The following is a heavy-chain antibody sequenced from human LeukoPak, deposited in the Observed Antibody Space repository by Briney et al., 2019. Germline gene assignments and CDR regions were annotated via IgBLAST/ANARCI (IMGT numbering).Heavy chain of an antibody. Sequence: GGSLRLSCAASGFTFDDHGMSCVRQVPGKGLEWVSGIKWDGGSTGYADSVKGRFTISRDKDKNTLYLQMNSLRAEDTAVYYCARDWAYHYYYYMDVWGKGTTVTVSS. V-gene: IGHV3-20*04. CDR1: GFTFDDHG. CDR3: ARDWAYHYYYYMDV. J-gene: IGHJ6*03. CDR2: IKWDGGST. D-gene: IGHD3-16*01.